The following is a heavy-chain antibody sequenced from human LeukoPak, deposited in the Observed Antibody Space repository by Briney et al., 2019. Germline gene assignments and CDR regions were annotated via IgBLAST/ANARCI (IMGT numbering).Heavy chain of an antibody. D-gene: IGHD6-19*01. CDR3: TRDSGDSSGWYPSDFDY. J-gene: IGHJ4*02. Sequence: GGSLRLSCTASGFTFGDYAMSWFRQAPGKGLEWVGFIRCKAYGGTTEYAASVKGRFTISRDDSKSIAYLQMNSLKTEDTAVYYCTRDSGDSSGWYPSDFDYWGQGTLVTVSS. V-gene: IGHV3-49*03. CDR1: GFTFGDYA. CDR2: IRCKAYGGTT.